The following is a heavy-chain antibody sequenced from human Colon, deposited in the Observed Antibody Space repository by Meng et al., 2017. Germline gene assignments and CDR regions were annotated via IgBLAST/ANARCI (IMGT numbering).Heavy chain of an antibody. Sequence: GESLKISCAASGFTFDDYGMSWVRPAPGKGLEWVSGINWNGGSTGYADSVKGRFTISRDNAKNSLYLQMNSLRAEDTALYHCARDRAYDYVWGSYRPDAFDIWGQGTTVTVSS. V-gene: IGHV3-20*01. J-gene: IGHJ3*02. D-gene: IGHD3-16*02. CDR3: ARDRAYDYVWGSYRPDAFDI. CDR1: GFTFDDYG. CDR2: INWNGGST.